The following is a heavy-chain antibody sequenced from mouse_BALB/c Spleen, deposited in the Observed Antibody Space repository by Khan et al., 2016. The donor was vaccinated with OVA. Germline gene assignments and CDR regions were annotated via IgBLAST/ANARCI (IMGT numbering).Heavy chain of an antibody. V-gene: IGHV1-4*01. CDR1: GYTFTSYT. Sequence: QVQLQQSGAELARPGASVKMSCKASGYTFTSYTIHWIKLRPGQGLEWIGYINPSNGYTNYNQKFKDKATLTADKSSTTAYMQLSSLTSDDSAVDNCVRDGAYYRTDGWFAYWGQGTLVTVSA. J-gene: IGHJ3*01. D-gene: IGHD1-1*01. CDR3: VRDGAYYRTDGWFAY. CDR2: INPSNGYT.